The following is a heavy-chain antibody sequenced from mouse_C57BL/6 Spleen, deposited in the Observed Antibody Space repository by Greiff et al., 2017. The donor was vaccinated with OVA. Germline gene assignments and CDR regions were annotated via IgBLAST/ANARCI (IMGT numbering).Heavy chain of an antibody. Sequence: VQLQQPGAELVKPGASVKLSCKASGYTFTSYWMHWVKQRPGQGLEWIGMIHPNSGSTNYNEKFKSKATLTVDKSSSTAYMQLSSLTSEDSAVYYCATYRTGTGAMDYWGQGTSVTVSS. D-gene: IGHD4-1*01. J-gene: IGHJ4*01. CDR2: IHPNSGST. V-gene: IGHV1-64*01. CDR3: ATYRTGTGAMDY. CDR1: GYTFTSYW.